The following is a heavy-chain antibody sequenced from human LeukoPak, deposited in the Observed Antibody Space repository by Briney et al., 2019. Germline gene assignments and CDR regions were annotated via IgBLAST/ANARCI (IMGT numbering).Heavy chain of an antibody. Sequence: SQTLSLTCTVSGGSISSGSYYWRWIRQPAGKGLEWIGRIYTSGSTNYNRSLKSRVTLSVDTSKNQFSLKLSSVTAADTAVYYCARLLETIFGVVWFDPGGQGTLVTVSS. D-gene: IGHD3-3*01. CDR2: IYTSGST. CDR1: GGSISSGSYY. CDR3: ARLLETIFGVVWFDP. V-gene: IGHV4-61*02. J-gene: IGHJ5*02.